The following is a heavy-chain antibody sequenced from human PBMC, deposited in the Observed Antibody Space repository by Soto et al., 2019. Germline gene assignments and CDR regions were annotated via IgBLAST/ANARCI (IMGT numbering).Heavy chain of an antibody. V-gene: IGHV3-7*02. CDR1: GFTFSSYW. D-gene: IGHD6-19*01. J-gene: IGHJ4*02. CDR3: AGGTGWFIVD. Sequence: EVQLVESGGGLVQPGGSLRLSCAASGFTFSSYWMNWVRQAPGKGLEWVANIKQDGTEKHYVDSVKYRFTISRDNAKSSLHLQLNSLRADDTAVYYCAGGTGWFIVDWGQGTLVTVSS. CDR2: IKQDGTEK.